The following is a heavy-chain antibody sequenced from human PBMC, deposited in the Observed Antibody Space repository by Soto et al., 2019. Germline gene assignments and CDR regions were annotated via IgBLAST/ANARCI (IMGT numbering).Heavy chain of an antibody. Sequence: QVQLEESGGGVVQPGRSLRLSCAASGFTFSSYAMHWVRQAPGKGLEWVAVISYDGSNKYYADSVKGRFTISRDNSKNTLYLQMNSLRAEDTAVYYCAAAVAGTFGYWGQGTLVTVSS. CDR2: ISYDGSNK. V-gene: IGHV3-30-3*01. J-gene: IGHJ4*02. CDR3: AAAVAGTFGY. D-gene: IGHD6-19*01. CDR1: GFTFSSYA.